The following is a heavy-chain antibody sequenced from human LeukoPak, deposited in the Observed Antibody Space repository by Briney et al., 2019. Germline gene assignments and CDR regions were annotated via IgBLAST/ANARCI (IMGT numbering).Heavy chain of an antibody. J-gene: IGHJ3*02. D-gene: IGHD2-8*02. CDR3: ARDDVTANGGVIADSRLFDI. Sequence: TGGSLRLSCAASGFIFTNYNINWVRQAPGKGLEWVSSISGGSTYIYYAGSVRGRFTISRDNAKNSVYLQMNSLRGEDTAVYYCARDDVTANGGVIADSRLFDIWGQGTMVTVSS. V-gene: IGHV3-21*01. CDR1: GFIFTNYN. CDR2: ISGGSTYI.